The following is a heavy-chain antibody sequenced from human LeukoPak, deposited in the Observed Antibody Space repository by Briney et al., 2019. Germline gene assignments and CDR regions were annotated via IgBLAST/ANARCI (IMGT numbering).Heavy chain of an antibody. CDR2: IIPIFGTA. CDR3: ARDRSHYGDYGHYGMDV. CDR1: GGTFSSYA. Sequence: SVKVSCKASGGTFSSYAISWVRQAPGQGLEWMGGIIPIFGTANYAQKFQGRVTITADESTSTAYMELSSLRSEDTAVYYCARDRSHYGDYGHYGMDVWGQGTTVTVSS. D-gene: IGHD4-17*01. V-gene: IGHV1-69*13. J-gene: IGHJ6*02.